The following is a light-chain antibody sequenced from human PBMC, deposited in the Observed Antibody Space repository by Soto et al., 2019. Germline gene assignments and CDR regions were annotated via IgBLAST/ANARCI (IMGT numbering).Light chain of an antibody. Sequence: EIVLTQSPSTLSASVGERATITCMASQSISSCLAWYQQKPGQAPKLLIYDASSLASGVPARFSGSGSGTDFTLTISSLQPEDFAVYYCQQPNSFPTTFGQGTRLEIK. CDR3: QQPNSFPTT. CDR2: DAS. CDR1: QSISSC. V-gene: IGKV1-5*01. J-gene: IGKJ5*01.